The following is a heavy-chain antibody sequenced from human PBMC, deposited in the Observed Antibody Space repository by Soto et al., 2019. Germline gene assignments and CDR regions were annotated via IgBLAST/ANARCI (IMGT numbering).Heavy chain of an antibody. Sequence: PSETLSLTCTDSGGSISSGGYYWSWIRQHPGKGLEWIGYIYYSGSTYYNPSLKSRVTISVDTSKNQFSLKLSSVTAADTAVYYCARDPITMVRGVIIPLGMDVWGQGTTVTVSS. V-gene: IGHV4-31*03. D-gene: IGHD3-10*01. CDR3: ARDPITMVRGVIIPLGMDV. CDR2: IYYSGST. CDR1: GGSISSGGYY. J-gene: IGHJ6*02.